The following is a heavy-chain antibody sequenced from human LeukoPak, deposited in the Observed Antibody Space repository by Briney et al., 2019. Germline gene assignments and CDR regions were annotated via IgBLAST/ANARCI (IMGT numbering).Heavy chain of an antibody. V-gene: IGHV4-34*01. CDR3: VRGNDYYDSSGFDY. D-gene: IGHD3-22*01. CDR2: INHSGST. CDR1: GGSFSGYY. Sequence: KPSETLSLTCAVYGGSFSGYYWSWIRQPPGKGLEWIGEINHSGSTNYNPSLKSRVTISVDTSKNQFSLKLSSVTAADTAVYYCVRGNDYYDSSGFDYWGQGTLVTVSS. J-gene: IGHJ4*02.